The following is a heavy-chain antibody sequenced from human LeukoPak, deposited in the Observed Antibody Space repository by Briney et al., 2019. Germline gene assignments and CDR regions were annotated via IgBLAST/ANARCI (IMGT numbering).Heavy chain of an antibody. CDR1: GYSFTNYW. V-gene: IGHV5-51*03. CDR2: IYPGDSDT. CDR3: ARFDRFNSGYSSYYHYMDV. D-gene: IGHD4-23*01. J-gene: IGHJ6*03. Sequence: GESLKISCKGSGYSFTNYWIGWVRQMPGKGLEWMGIIYPGDSDTRYSPSFQRQVTISADKSISTAYLQWSSVKASDTAMYYCARFDRFNSGYSSYYHYMDVWGKGTTVTVSS.